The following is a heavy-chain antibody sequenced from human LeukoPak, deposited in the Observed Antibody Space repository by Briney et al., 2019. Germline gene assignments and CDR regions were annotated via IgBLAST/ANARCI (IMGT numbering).Heavy chain of an antibody. CDR1: GFTVSSNY. CDR2: IYSGGST. V-gene: IGHV3-66*02. Sequence: GGSLRLSCAASGFTVSSNYMSWVRQAPGKGLEWVSVIYSGGSTHYVDSVKGRFTISRDNSKNTLYLQMNSLRAEDTAVYYCAKDRSGSYSQGLDYWGQGTLVTVSS. J-gene: IGHJ4*02. D-gene: IGHD1-26*01. CDR3: AKDRSGSYSQGLDY.